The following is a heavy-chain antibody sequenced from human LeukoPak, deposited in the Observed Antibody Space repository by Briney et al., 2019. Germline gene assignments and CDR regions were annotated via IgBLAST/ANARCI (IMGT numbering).Heavy chain of an antibody. J-gene: IGHJ4*02. CDR1: GYTLTELS. CDR3: ATGDSSSRDVLFDY. Sequence: ASVKVSCTVSGYTLTELSMHWVRQAPGKGLEWMGGFDPEDGETIYAQKFQGRVTMTEDTSTDTAYMELSSLRSEDTAVYYCATGDSSSRDVLFDYWGQGTLVTVSS. D-gene: IGHD6-13*01. V-gene: IGHV1-24*01. CDR2: FDPEDGET.